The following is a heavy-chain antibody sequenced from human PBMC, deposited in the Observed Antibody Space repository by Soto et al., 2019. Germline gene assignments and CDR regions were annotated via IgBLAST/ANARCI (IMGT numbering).Heavy chain of an antibody. CDR3: AHTDYEYVWGSDYGMDV. CDR1: GFSLSTSGVG. Sequence: QITLKESGPTLVKPTQTLTLTCTFSGFSLSTSGVGVGWIRQPPGKALEWLGLIYWDDDKRYSPSLKSRLTITKDTSKNQVVLTMTNMDPVDTATYYCAHTDYEYVWGSDYGMDVWGHGTTVTVSS. J-gene: IGHJ6*02. D-gene: IGHD3-16*01. V-gene: IGHV2-5*02. CDR2: IYWDDDK.